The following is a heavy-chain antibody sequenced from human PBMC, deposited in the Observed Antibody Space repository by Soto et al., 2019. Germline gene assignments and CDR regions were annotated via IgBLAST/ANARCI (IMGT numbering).Heavy chain of an antibody. V-gene: IGHV4-39*01. CDR2: IYYSGST. CDR3: ARLPVYCSSTSCYDY. Sequence: PSETLSLTCTVSGGSISSSSYYWGWIRQPPGKGLEWIGSIYYSGSTYYNPSLKSRVTISVDTSKNQFSLKLSSVTAADTAVYYCARLPVYCSSTSCYDYWGQGTLVTVSS. D-gene: IGHD2-2*01. J-gene: IGHJ4*02. CDR1: GGSISSSSYY.